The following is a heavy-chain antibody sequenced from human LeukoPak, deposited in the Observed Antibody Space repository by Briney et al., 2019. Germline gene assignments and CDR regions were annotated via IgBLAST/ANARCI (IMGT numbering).Heavy chain of an antibody. D-gene: IGHD2-2*01. V-gene: IGHV1-46*01. J-gene: IGHJ4*02. CDR3: ARDYCSSTSCLFDY. CDR1: GYTFTSYY. CDR2: INPSGGST. Sequence: ASVKVSCKASGYTFTSYYMHWVRQAPGQGLEWMGIINPSGGSTSYAQKFQGRVTMTRDTSISTAYMDLSRLRSDDTAVYYCARDYCSSTSCLFDYWGQGTLVTVSS.